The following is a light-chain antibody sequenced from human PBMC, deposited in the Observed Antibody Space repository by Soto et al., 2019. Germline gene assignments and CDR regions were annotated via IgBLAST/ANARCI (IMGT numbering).Light chain of an antibody. CDR2: GAS. Sequence: EIVLTQSPGTLSLSPGERATLSCRASQSVSSSYLAWYQQKPGQAPRLLIYGASSRATGIPDRFSGSGSGTDFTLPLSRMEPEDFAVYYCQQYGSSPPTFGQGTKVEIK. CDR3: QQYGSSPPT. J-gene: IGKJ1*01. V-gene: IGKV3-20*01. CDR1: QSVSSSY.